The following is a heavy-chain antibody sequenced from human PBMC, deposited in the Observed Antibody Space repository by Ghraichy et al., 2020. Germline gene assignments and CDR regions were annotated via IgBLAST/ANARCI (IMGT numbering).Heavy chain of an antibody. CDR3: VRLYNWNYKAYYYYYSMDV. J-gene: IGHJ6*02. Sequence: SETLSLTCSVSGVSIGSSTYRWGWIRQPPGKGLEWIGTIYFSGSIYSNPSLKGRGTISLDTSNNQFSLRLSSVTAADTAVYYCVRLYNWNYKAYYYYYSMDVWGQGTTVTVSS. V-gene: IGHV4-39*01. D-gene: IGHD1-7*01. CDR2: IYFSGSI. CDR1: GVSIGSSTYR.